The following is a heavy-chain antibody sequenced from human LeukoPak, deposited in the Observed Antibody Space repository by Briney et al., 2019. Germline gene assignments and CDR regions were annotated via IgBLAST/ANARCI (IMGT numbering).Heavy chain of an antibody. J-gene: IGHJ6*02. V-gene: IGHV7-4-1*02. CDR2: INTNTGNP. D-gene: IGHD1-14*01. Sequence: ASVKVSCKASGYTFTSYAMNWVRQAPGQGLEWMGWINTNTGNPTYAQGFTGRFVFSLDTSVSTAYLQISSLKAEDTAVYYCARPPPTRIGRPPDYYYYGMTSGAKGPRSPSP. CDR1: GYTFTSYA. CDR3: ARPPPTRIGRPPDYYYYGMTS.